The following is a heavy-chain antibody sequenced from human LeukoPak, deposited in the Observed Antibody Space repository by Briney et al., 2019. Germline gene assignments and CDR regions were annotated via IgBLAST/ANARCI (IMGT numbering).Heavy chain of an antibody. V-gene: IGHV4-4*09. J-gene: IGHJ4*02. D-gene: IGHD6-19*01. Sequence: SETLSLTCTTSGVSISRFYWSWVRQPPGKGLEWNANIYNGVPTFFNPSLKSRATISVDTSKGQFSLQLASVTAADTAVYYCVQTTGWPGFDYWGQGILVTVSS. CDR2: IYNGVPT. CDR1: GVSISRFY. CDR3: VQTTGWPGFDY.